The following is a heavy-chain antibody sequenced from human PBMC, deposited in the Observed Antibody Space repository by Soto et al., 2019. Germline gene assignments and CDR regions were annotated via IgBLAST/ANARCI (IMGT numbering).Heavy chain of an antibody. Sequence: PGGSLRLSCAASGFTFSSYGMHWVRQAPGKGLEWVAVRSYDGSNKYYADSVKGRFTISRDNSKNTLYLQMNSLRAEDTAVYYCATRGVVYYYGMDVWGQGTTVTVSS. V-gene: IGHV3-30*03. J-gene: IGHJ6*02. CDR2: RSYDGSNK. CDR3: ATRGVVYYYGMDV. D-gene: IGHD2-15*01. CDR1: GFTFSSYG.